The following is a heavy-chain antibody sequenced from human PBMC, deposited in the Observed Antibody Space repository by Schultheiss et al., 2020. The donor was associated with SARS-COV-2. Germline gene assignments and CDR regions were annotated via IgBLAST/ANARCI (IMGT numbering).Heavy chain of an antibody. CDR2: IYYSGST. D-gene: IGHD4-11*01. CDR3: ARVAITTVTTSLFDY. CDR1: GGSVSSGSYY. J-gene: IGHJ4*02. V-gene: IGHV4-61*01. Sequence: SETLSLTCTVSGGSVSSGSYYWSWIRQPPGKGLEWIGYIYYSGSTNYNASLKSRVTISVDTSNNQFSLKLSSVTAADTAVYYCARVAITTVTTSLFDYWGQGTLVTVSS.